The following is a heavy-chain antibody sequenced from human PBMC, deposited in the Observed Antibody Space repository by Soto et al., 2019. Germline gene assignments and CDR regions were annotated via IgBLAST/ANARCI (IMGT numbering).Heavy chain of an antibody. CDR1: GFTFSSYS. J-gene: IGHJ6*03. Sequence: VGSLRLSCAASGFTFSSYSMNWVRQAPGEGLEWVSYISSSSSTIYYADSVKGRFTISRDNAKNSLYLQMNSLRAEDTAVYYCARSLYSGYDTPYYYYYMDVWGKGTTVPVSS. D-gene: IGHD5-12*01. CDR3: ARSLYSGYDTPYYYYYMDV. CDR2: ISSSSSTI. V-gene: IGHV3-48*01.